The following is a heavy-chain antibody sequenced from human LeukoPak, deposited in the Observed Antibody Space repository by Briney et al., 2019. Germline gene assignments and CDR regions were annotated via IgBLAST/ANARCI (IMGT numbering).Heavy chain of an antibody. CDR2: ISGSGDTT. V-gene: IGHV3-23*01. J-gene: IGHJ4*02. CDR3: AKDPRLVRGVIVDY. Sequence: GGSLRLSCVASGFTFSSYAMSWVRQAPGKGLEWVSAISGSGDTTHYADSEKGLFTISRDNSKNTLYLQMSSLRAEDTAVYYCAKDPRLVRGVIVDYWGQGTLVTVSS. D-gene: IGHD3-10*01. CDR1: GFTFSSYA.